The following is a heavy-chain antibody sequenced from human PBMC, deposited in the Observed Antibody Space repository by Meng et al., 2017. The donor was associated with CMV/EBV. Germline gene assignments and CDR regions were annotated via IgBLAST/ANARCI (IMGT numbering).Heavy chain of an antibody. CDR3: ARDTMVRGGVWFDP. CDR2: IYYSGST. CDR1: GGSLRSGGYY. Sequence: SGGSLRSGGYYWSWIRQHPGKGLEWIGYIYYSGSTYYHPSLKSRVTISVDTSKNQFSLKLSSVTAADTAVYYCARDTMVRGGVWFDPWGQGTLVTVSS. J-gene: IGHJ5*02. D-gene: IGHD3-10*01. V-gene: IGHV4-31*02.